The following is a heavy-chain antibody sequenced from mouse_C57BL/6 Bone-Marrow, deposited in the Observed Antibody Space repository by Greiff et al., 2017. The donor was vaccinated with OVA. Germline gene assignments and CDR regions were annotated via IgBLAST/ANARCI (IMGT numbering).Heavy chain of an antibody. J-gene: IGHJ3*01. CDR3: ARDYEGNAWFAY. CDR1: GFTIKDYY. Sequence: VQLQQSGAELVKPGASVKLSCTASGFTIKDYYMHWVKQRTEKGLEWIGRIDPEDGENKYAPKFQGKATITADTSSNSAYLQLSSLTAEDTAFYYCARDYEGNAWFAYWGQGTLVTVSA. D-gene: IGHD2-4*01. V-gene: IGHV14-2*01. CDR2: IDPEDGEN.